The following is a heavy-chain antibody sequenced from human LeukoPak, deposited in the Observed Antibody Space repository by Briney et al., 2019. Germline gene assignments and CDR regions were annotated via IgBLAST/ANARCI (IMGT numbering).Heavy chain of an antibody. J-gene: IGHJ4*02. D-gene: IGHD2-2*01. CDR2: INHSGST. CDR3: AIHCSSTSCYSNDY. Sequence: SETLSLTCAVYGGSFSGYYWSWIRQPPGKGLEWIGVINHSGSTNYNPSLKSRVTISVDTSKNQFSLKLSSVTAADTAVYYCAIHCSSTSCYSNDYWGQGTLVTVSS. V-gene: IGHV4-34*01. CDR1: GGSFSGYY.